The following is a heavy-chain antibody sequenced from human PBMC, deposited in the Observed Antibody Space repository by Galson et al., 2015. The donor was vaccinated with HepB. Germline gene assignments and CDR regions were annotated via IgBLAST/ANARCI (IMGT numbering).Heavy chain of an antibody. J-gene: IGHJ6*02. CDR2: IIPILGIA. CDR1: GGTFSSYA. D-gene: IGHD3-10*01. Sequence: SVKVSCKASGGTFSSYAISWVRQAPGQGLEWMGRIIPILGIANYAQKFQGRVTITADKSTSTAYMELSSLRSEDTAVYYCARYRRVVRGVTSYYYGMDVWGQGTTVTVSS. V-gene: IGHV1-69*04. CDR3: ARYRRVVRGVTSYYYGMDV.